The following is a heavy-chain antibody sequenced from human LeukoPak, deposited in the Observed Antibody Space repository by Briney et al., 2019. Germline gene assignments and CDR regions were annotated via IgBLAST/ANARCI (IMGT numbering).Heavy chain of an antibody. CDR1: GYTFTSYG. CDR3: ARDGLSSSWYRNYYYYYYMDV. J-gene: IGHJ6*03. V-gene: IGHV1-18*01. D-gene: IGHD6-13*01. CDR2: ISAYNGNT. Sequence: GASVSVSCKASGYTFTSYGISGVRQARGQGREGRGWISAYNGNTNYAQKIQRRVTMTTDTSTSTAYMELRSLRSDDTAVYYCARDGLSSSWYRNYYYYYYMDVWGKGTTVTVSS.